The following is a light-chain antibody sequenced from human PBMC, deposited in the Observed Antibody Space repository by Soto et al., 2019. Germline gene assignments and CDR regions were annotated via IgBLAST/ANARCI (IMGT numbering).Light chain of an antibody. J-gene: IGLJ1*01. V-gene: IGLV1-44*01. CDR2: SNN. CDR3: AAWDDSLNAYL. Sequence: QSVLTQPPSASGTPGQRVTISCSGSSSNIGSNTVNWYQQLPGTAPKLLIYSNNHRPAGVPDRFSGSKSGTSASLAISGLQSEDEADYDCAAWDDSLNAYLFGTGTKLTVL. CDR1: SSNIGSNT.